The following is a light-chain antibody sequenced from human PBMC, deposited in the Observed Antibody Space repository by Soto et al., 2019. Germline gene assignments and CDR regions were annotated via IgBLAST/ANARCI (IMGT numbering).Light chain of an antibody. CDR3: QQYNNWPLT. J-gene: IGKJ4*01. CDR1: QTISSW. Sequence: DIQMTQSPSTLSASVRDRVTITCRASQTISSWLAWFQQRPGRAPKFLIYKASTLKSGVPSRFSGSGSGTEFTLTISSLQSEDFAVYYCQQYNNWPLTFGGGTKVDIK. V-gene: IGKV1-5*03. CDR2: KAS.